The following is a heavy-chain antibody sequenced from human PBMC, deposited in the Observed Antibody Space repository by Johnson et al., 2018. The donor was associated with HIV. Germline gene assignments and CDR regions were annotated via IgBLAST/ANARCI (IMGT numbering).Heavy chain of an antibody. D-gene: IGHD6-13*01. CDR1: GFTSSSYW. J-gene: IGHJ3*02. Sequence: EVQLVESGGGLVPPGGSLRLSCAASGFTSSSYWMNWVRQAPGKGLEWVANINQDGSEKYDLDSEKGRFTISRDNAKNTLYLQMNRLRAEDTAVYYCALSGGAAAYDAFDIWGQGTMVTVSS. CDR2: INQDGSEK. CDR3: ALSGGAAAYDAFDI. V-gene: IGHV3-7*02.